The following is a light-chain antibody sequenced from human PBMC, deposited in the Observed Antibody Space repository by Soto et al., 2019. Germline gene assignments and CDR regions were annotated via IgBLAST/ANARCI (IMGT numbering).Light chain of an antibody. V-gene: IGKV1-5*01. CDR1: QSISNW. Sequence: DIQMTQSPSTLSASVGDRDTITCRASQSISNWLAWYQQKPGKAPKLLIYDASTLQSGVPSRFSGSGSGTEFTLTISSLQPDDFATYYCQQYDIYSRTFGQGTKV. CDR2: DAS. J-gene: IGKJ1*01. CDR3: QQYDIYSRT.